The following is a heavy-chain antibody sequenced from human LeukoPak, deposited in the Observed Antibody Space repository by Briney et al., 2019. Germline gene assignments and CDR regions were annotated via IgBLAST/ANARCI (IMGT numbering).Heavy chain of an antibody. D-gene: IGHD2-8*01. J-gene: IGHJ4*02. CDR1: GGTFSSYA. Sequence: SVKVSCKASGGTFSSYAIRWVRQAPGHGIEWMGGIIPIFGTANYAQKFQGRVTITADESTSTAYMELSSLRSEDTAVYYCARAGDIVLHPTNWGQGTLVTVSS. CDR2: IIPIFGTA. V-gene: IGHV1-69*13. CDR3: ARAGDIVLHPTN.